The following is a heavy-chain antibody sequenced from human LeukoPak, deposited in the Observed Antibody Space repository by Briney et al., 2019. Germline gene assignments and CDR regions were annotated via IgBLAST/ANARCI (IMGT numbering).Heavy chain of an antibody. Sequence: GESLKISCEASGYRFSDYWIGWVRQMPGEGLEWMGILYPGNSETRYSPSFQGQVTISADNSISTAYLQWSSLKASDTAMYYCVGSTGYPYYFDYWGQGTLLTVSS. CDR2: LYPGNSET. J-gene: IGHJ4*02. CDR3: VGSTGYPYYFDY. CDR1: GYRFSDYW. D-gene: IGHD3-9*01. V-gene: IGHV5-51*01.